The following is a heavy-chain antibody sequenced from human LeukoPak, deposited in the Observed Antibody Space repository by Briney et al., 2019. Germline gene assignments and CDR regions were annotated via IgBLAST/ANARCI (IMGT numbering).Heavy chain of an antibody. CDR1: GYTFTAYY. CDR2: INPSGSST. Sequence: ASVTVSCKATGYTFTAYYMHWVRQAPGQGLEWMGLINPSGSSTVYAQKFQGRVTMTRDMSTSTDYMELSSLRFDDTAVYYCARDNSVGDTAWWFDPWGQGTLVTVSS. J-gene: IGHJ5*02. CDR3: ARDNSVGDTAWWFDP. D-gene: IGHD1-26*01. V-gene: IGHV1-46*01.